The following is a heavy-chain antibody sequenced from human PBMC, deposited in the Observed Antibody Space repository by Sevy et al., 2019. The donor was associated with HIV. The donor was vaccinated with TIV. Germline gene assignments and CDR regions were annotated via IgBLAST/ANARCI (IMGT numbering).Heavy chain of an antibody. CDR3: AREGCTKPHDY. D-gene: IGHD2-8*01. Sequence: GGSLRLSCAASGFTFSKYSMSWVRQPPGKGLEWVSTLSFGCGERNYADSVQGRFTISRDNSKSSVYLQMNDLRPEDTAVYYCAREGCTKPHDYWGQGTLVSVSS. V-gene: IGHV3-23*01. J-gene: IGHJ4*02. CDR2: LSFGCGER. CDR1: GFTFSKYS.